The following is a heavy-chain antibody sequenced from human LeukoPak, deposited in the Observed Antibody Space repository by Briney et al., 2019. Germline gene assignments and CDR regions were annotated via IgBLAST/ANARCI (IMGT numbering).Heavy chain of an antibody. Sequence: GGSLRLSCAASGFTVSSNYMSWVRQAPGKGLEWVSVIYSGGSTYYADSVKGRFTISRGNSKNTLYLQMNSLRAEDTAVYYCARDVTVYGMDVWGQGTTVTVSS. J-gene: IGHJ6*02. V-gene: IGHV3-53*01. CDR2: IYSGGST. CDR1: GFTVSSNY. CDR3: ARDVTVYGMDV. D-gene: IGHD2-21*02.